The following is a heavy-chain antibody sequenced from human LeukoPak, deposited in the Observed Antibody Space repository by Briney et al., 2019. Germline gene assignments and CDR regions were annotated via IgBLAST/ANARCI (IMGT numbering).Heavy chain of an antibody. CDR3: ARTPGIAAVGNEVGS. Sequence: GGSLRLSCAAPGITFSNYNMNWVRQAPGKCLEWISSITSSSSYTFYADSVKGRFTISRDNAKNSLYLQMNSLRAEDTAVYYCARTPGIAAVGNEVGSWGQGTLVTVSS. CDR1: GITFSNYN. CDR2: ITSSSSYT. J-gene: IGHJ4*02. V-gene: IGHV3-21*01. D-gene: IGHD6-13*01.